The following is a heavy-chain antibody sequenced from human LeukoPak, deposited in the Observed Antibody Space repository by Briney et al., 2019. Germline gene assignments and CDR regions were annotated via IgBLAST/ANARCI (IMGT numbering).Heavy chain of an antibody. CDR1: GFTFSSYS. CDR2: ISSSSSYI. D-gene: IGHD3-3*01. CDR3: ASREYDFSPLDY. Sequence: GGSLRLSCAASGFTFSSYSMNWVRQAPGKGLEWVSSISSSSSYIYHADSVKGRFTISRDNAKNSLYLQMNSLRAEDTAVYYCASREYDFSPLDYWGQGTLVTVSS. J-gene: IGHJ4*02. V-gene: IGHV3-21*01.